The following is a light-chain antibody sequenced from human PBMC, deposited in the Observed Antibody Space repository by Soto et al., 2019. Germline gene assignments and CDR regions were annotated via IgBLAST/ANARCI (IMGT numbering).Light chain of an antibody. CDR3: QQRTNWRLT. Sequence: EIVLTQSPATLSLSPGERATHSCMASQSVGSYLTWYQQKPGQAPRLLIYDTSNRATGIPARFSGSGFGTDFTLTISSLEPEDFAVYYCQQRTNWRLTFGGGTKVEIK. CDR1: QSVGSY. CDR2: DTS. V-gene: IGKV3-11*01. J-gene: IGKJ4*01.